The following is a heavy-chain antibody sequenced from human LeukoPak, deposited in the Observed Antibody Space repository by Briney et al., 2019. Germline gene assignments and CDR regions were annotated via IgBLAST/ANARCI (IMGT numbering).Heavy chain of an antibody. CDR1: GGSISSYS. CDR2: IYYSGST. V-gene: IGHV4-59*01. CDR3: ARTNCSGGSCYWNDY. D-gene: IGHD2-15*01. Sequence: SETLSLTCTVSGGSISSYSWSWIRQPPGKGLDWIGSIYYSGSTNYNPSLKSRVTISVDTSKNQFSLKLSSVTASDTAVYYCARTNCSGGSCYWNDYWGQGTLVTVSS. J-gene: IGHJ4*02.